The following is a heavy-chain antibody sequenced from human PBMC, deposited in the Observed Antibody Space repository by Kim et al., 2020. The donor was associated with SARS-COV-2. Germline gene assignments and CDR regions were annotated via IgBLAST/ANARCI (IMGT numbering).Heavy chain of an antibody. CDR1: GFTFSSYW. CDR2: INSDGSST. J-gene: IGHJ6*02. CDR3: ARGPFYGSGSYSPHYGMDV. V-gene: IGHV3-74*01. D-gene: IGHD3-10*01. Sequence: GGSLRLSCAASGFTFSSYWMHWVRQAPGKGLVWVSRINSDGSSTSYADSVKGRFTISRDNAKNTLYLQMNSLRAEDTAVYYCARGPFYGSGSYSPHYGMDVWGQGTTVTVSS.